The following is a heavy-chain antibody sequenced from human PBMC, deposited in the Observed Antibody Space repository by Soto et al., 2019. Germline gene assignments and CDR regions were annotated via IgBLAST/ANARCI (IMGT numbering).Heavy chain of an antibody. CDR3: ARSEVAARLGFDY. CDR2: IYYSGST. V-gene: IGHV4-59*01. Sequence: QVQLQESGPGLVKPSETLSLTCTVSGGSISSYYWSWIRQPPGKGLGWIGYIYYSGSTNYNPSLKSRVTIAVDTSKNQCALKLSSVTAADTAVYYCARSEVAARLGFDYWGQGTLVTVSS. CDR1: GGSISSYY. J-gene: IGHJ4*02. D-gene: IGHD6-6*01.